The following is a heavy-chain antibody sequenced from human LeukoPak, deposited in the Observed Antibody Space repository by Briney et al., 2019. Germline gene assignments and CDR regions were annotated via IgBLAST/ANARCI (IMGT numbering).Heavy chain of an antibody. V-gene: IGHV3-23*01. Sequence: GGSLRLSCAASGFTFSSYAMSWVRQAPGKGPEWVSAISGRGGRTYYADSVKGRFTISRDNSKNTLYLQMNSLRAEDTAVYYCAKQGLDYYDSSGYSYFDYWGQGTLVTVSS. CDR1: GFTFSSYA. D-gene: IGHD3-22*01. CDR3: AKQGLDYYDSSGYSYFDY. CDR2: ISGRGGRT. J-gene: IGHJ4*02.